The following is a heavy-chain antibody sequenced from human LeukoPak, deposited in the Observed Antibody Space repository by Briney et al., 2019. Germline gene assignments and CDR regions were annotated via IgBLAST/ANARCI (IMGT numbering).Heavy chain of an antibody. Sequence: GGSLRLSCAGSGFSLKSYSLTWVRQAPGKGLEWVSSISSTSAYIHYADSVKGRFTISRDNVDNVVYLEMNSLGAEDTATYYCARVAVSGPTGWFDSWGQGTLVIVSS. CDR2: ISSTSAYI. J-gene: IGHJ5*01. CDR1: GFSLKSYS. V-gene: IGHV3-21*01. D-gene: IGHD2-8*02. CDR3: ARVAVSGPTGWFDS.